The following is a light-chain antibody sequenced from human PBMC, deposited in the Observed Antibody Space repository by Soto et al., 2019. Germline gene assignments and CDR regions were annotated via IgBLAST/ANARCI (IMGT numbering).Light chain of an antibody. CDR1: SSDVGGYNY. V-gene: IGLV2-14*01. CDR2: DVT. CDR3: SSFTSRSIL. Sequence: QSALTQPASVSGSPGQSITISCTGSSSDVGGYNYVSWYQQFPGKAPKLMIYDVTNRPSGVSNRFSGSKSGNTASLSISGLQAEDEADYYCSSFTSRSILFGTGTKLTVL. J-gene: IGLJ1*01.